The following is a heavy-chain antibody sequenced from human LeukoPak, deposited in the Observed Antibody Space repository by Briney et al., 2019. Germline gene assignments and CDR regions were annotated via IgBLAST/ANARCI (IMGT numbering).Heavy chain of an antibody. V-gene: IGHV3-21*01. J-gene: IGHJ4*02. CDR3: ARHLSGITGYTYGRGIDY. CDR1: GFTFSTYI. Sequence: GGSLRLSCAASGFTFSTYIMNWVRQTPGRGVEWVSSIGTSTSYIYYADSVKGRFTISRDNAKTSLYLQMNSLRAEDTAVYYCARHLSGITGYTYGRGIDYWGQGTLVTVSS. D-gene: IGHD5-18*01. CDR2: IGTSTSYI.